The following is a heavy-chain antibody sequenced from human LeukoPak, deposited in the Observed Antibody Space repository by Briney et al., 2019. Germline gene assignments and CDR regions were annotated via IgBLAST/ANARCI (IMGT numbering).Heavy chain of an antibody. Sequence: GGSLRLSCAASGFTFDDYAMHWVRQAPGKGLEWVAVISYDGSNKYYADSVKGRFTISRDNSKNTLYLQMNSLRAEDTAVYYCARDDDILTGYYPYGMDVWGQGTTVTVSS. CDR3: ARDDDILTGYYPYGMDV. J-gene: IGHJ6*02. CDR2: ISYDGSNK. V-gene: IGHV3-30-3*01. CDR1: GFTFDDYA. D-gene: IGHD3-9*01.